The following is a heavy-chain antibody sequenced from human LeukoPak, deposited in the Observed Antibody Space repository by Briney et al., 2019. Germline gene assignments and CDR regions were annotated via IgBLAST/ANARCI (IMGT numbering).Heavy chain of an antibody. D-gene: IGHD1-26*01. CDR1: GDSFSSNSAA. J-gene: IGHJ3*02. CDR2: TYYRSKWYY. CDR3: ARAEPTSVFVI. V-gene: IGHV6-1*01. Sequence: SQTLSLTCAISGDSFSSNSAAWNWIRQPPSRGLEWLGRTYYRSKWYYDYAATVRSRITINPDTSKNQLSLQLNSVTPEDTAVYYCARAEPTSVFVIWGQGTMVTVSS.